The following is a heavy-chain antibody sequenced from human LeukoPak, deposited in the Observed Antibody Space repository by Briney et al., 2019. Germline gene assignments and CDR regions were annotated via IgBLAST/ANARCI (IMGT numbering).Heavy chain of an antibody. D-gene: IGHD3-9*01. Sequence: GGSLRLSCAASGFTFSSYAMHWVRQAPGKGLEWGTVISYDGSDKYYADSVKGRFTIFRDNSKNALYLQMNSLRAEDTAVYYCAKELERYFDWWGQGTLVTVSS. V-gene: IGHV3-30-3*01. CDR2: ISYDGSDK. J-gene: IGHJ4*02. CDR3: AKELERYFDW. CDR1: GFTFSSYA.